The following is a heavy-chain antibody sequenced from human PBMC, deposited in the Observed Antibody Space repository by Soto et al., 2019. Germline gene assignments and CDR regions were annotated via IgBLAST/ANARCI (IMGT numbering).Heavy chain of an antibody. J-gene: IGHJ3*02. CDR1: VYSFTSYW. D-gene: IGHD6-13*01. CDR3: ARLTSWYGPDRAFDI. V-gene: IGHV5-51*01. Sequence: GESLKISCKSAVYSFTSYWIGWVRQMPGKGLEWMGIIYPGDSDTRYSPSFQGQVTISADKSINTAYLQWSSLKASDTAMYYCARLTSWYGPDRAFDIWGQGTMVTVSS. CDR2: IYPGDSDT.